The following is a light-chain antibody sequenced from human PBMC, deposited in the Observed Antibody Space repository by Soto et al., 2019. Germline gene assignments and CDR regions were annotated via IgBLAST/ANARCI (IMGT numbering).Light chain of an antibody. Sequence: QSVLTQPASVSGSPGQSITITCTGTSSDVGGYNYVSWYQQHPGKAPKLMIYEVSNRPSGVSNRFSGSKSGNTASLTISGLQAEDEADSYCSSYTSSSPLLCVFGTGTKVTVL. J-gene: IGLJ1*01. CDR3: SSYTSSSPLLCV. CDR2: EVS. V-gene: IGLV2-14*01. CDR1: SSDVGGYNY.